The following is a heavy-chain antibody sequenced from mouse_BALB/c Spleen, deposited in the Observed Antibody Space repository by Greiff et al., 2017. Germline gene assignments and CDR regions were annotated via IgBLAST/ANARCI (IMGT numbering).Heavy chain of an antibody. V-gene: IGHV5-6-5*01. D-gene: IGHD1-1*01. J-gene: IGHJ4*01. CDR2: ISSGGST. CDR3: ARGGLTTPYAMDY. Sequence: EVKLVESGGGLVKPGGSLKLSCAASGFTFSSYAMSWVRQTPEKRLEWVASISSGGSTYYPDSVKGRFTISRDNARNILYLQMSSLRSEDTAMYYCARGGLTTPYAMDYWGQGTSVTVSS. CDR1: GFTFSSYA.